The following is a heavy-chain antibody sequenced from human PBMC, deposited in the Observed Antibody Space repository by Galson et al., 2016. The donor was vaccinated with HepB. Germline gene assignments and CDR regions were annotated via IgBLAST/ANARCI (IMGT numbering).Heavy chain of an antibody. Sequence: SLRLSCAASGFTFRTYSMNWVRQAPGKGLEWVSSISSSSAYIYYADSVKGRFTMSRDNAKNSLFLQMNSLRAEDTAVYYCARDSGSPDFWSGYSHYFGMDVWGQGTTVTVSS. CDR1: GFTFRTYS. D-gene: IGHD3-3*01. J-gene: IGHJ6*02. CDR2: ISSSSAYI. CDR3: ARDSGSPDFWSGYSHYFGMDV. V-gene: IGHV3-21*01.